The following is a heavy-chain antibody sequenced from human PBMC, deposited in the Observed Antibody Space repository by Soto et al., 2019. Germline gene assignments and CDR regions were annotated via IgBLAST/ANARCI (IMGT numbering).Heavy chain of an antibody. Sequence: GWSLRLSCASSVFTFSTFWMDWVRQAPGKGLEWVAKIKEDGSEKYYADSVKGRFIISRDNARNSVYLQMNSLRAEDTAVYYCARVRPGNYRDYWGQGTLVTVSS. CDR2: IKEDGSEK. V-gene: IGHV3-7*03. D-gene: IGHD3-10*01. CDR1: VFTFSTFW. J-gene: IGHJ4*02. CDR3: ARVRPGNYRDY.